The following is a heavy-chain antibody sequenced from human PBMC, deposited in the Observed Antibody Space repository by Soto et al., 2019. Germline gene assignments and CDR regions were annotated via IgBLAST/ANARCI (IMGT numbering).Heavy chain of an antibody. J-gene: IGHJ4*02. D-gene: IGHD6-19*01. CDR1: GYTVTGYY. Sequence: ASVKVSCKVSGYTVTGYYMHWVRQAPGQGLEWMGWINPNSGGTNYAQKFQGRVTMTRDTSISTAYMELSRLRSDDTAVYYCARDHSSGWSVYWGQGTLVTVSS. CDR3: ARDHSSGWSVY. CDR2: INPNSGGT. V-gene: IGHV1-2*02.